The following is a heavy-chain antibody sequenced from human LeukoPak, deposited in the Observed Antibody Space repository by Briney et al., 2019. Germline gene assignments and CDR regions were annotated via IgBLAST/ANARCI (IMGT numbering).Heavy chain of an antibody. CDR3: ASGAGHYSPDY. CDR2: ISSSSSYI. Sequence: PGGSLRLTCAASGFTFSTYSMHWVRQAPGKGLEWVSSISSSSSYIHYADSVKGRFTISRDNAKNSLYLQMDSLRAEDTAMYHCASGAGHYSPDYWGQGTLVTVSS. CDR1: GFTFSTYS. V-gene: IGHV3-21*01. J-gene: IGHJ4*02. D-gene: IGHD3-10*01.